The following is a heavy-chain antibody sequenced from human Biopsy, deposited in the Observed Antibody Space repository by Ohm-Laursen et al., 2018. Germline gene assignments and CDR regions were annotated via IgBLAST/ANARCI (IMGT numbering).Heavy chain of an antibody. Sequence: RSLRLSCAASGFTFSVYAMHWVRQAPGKGLEWVAIIWYDGSSEYYADSVKGRFTISRDNSKNTLFLQMNSLRAADTAIYYCASDLNGDPSAFDYWGQGTPVTVSS. D-gene: IGHD4-17*01. V-gene: IGHV3-33*01. J-gene: IGHJ4*02. CDR1: GFTFSVYA. CDR3: ASDLNGDPSAFDY. CDR2: IWYDGSSE.